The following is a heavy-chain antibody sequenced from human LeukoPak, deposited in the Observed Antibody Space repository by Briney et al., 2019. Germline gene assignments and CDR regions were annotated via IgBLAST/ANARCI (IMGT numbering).Heavy chain of an antibody. D-gene: IGHD3-22*01. CDR3: ARNTPDSSEYYYYYMDV. Sequence: GGSLRLSCAASGFTFSSYWMSWVRQAPGKGLEWVANIKQDGSENYYVDSVKGRFTISRDNAKNSLYLQMNSLRAEDTAVYYCARNTPDSSEYYYYYMDVWGKGTTVTVSS. CDR2: IKQDGSEN. J-gene: IGHJ6*03. CDR1: GFTFSSYW. V-gene: IGHV3-7*01.